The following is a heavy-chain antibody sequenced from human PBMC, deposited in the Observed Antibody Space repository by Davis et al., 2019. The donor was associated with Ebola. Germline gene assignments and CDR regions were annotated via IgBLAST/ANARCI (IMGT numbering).Heavy chain of an antibody. Sequence: ASVKVSCKASGYSFTGYYMHWVRQAPGQGLEWMGWINPNSGGTNYAQKFQGRVTMTRDTSISTAYMELSRLRSDDTAVYYCARDDPVSYYYYYGMDVWGQGTTVTVSS. CDR3: ARDDPVSYYYYYGMDV. V-gene: IGHV1-2*02. CDR2: INPNSGGT. J-gene: IGHJ6*02. CDR1: GYSFTGYY.